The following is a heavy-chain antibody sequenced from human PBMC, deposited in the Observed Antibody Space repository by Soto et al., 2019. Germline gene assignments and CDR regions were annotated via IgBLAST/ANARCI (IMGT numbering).Heavy chain of an antibody. D-gene: IGHD6-6*01. CDR3: ARDPSGHSSSSGGVDY. V-gene: IGHV3-21*01. J-gene: IGHJ4*02. CDR1: GFTFSSYS. CDR2: ISSSSSYI. Sequence: EVQLVESGGGLVKPGGSLRLSCAASGFTFSSYSMNWVRQAPGKGLEWVSSISSSSSYIYYADSVKGRFTISRDNAKNSLYLQMNSLRAEDTAVYYCARDPSGHSSSSGGVDYWGQGTLVTVSS.